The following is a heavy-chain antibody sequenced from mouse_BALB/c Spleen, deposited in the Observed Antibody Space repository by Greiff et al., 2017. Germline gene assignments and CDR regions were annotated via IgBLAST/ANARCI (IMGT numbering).Heavy chain of an antibody. Sequence: VQRVESGPGLVAPSQSLSITCTVSGFSLTSYGVHWVRQPPGKGLEWLGVIWAGGSTNYNSALMSRLSISNDNSKSQVFLKMNSLQTDDTAMYYCARSGLQGYYFDYWGQGTTLTVSS. V-gene: IGHV2-9*02. J-gene: IGHJ2*01. CDR3: ARSGLQGYYFDY. CDR2: IWAGGST. D-gene: IGHD2-2*01. CDR1: GFSLTSYG.